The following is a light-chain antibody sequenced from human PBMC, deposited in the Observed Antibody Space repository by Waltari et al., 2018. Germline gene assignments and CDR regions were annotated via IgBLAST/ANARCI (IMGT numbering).Light chain of an antibody. J-gene: IGKJ2*01. CDR1: QSIMSW. CDR2: KAS. Sequence: SITCRASQSIMSWLAWYQQKAGKAPKVLISKASTLESGVPSRFSGSESGTEFTLTISNLQPDDFATYYCQQYNTDYTFGQGTILEIK. V-gene: IGKV1-5*03. CDR3: QQYNTDYT.